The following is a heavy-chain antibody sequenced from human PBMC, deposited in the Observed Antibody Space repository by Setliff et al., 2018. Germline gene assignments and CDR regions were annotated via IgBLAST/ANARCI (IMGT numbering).Heavy chain of an antibody. D-gene: IGHD7-27*01. CDR3: ARHRPNLPFDA. J-gene: IGHJ4*02. V-gene: IGHV4-39*01. Sequence: SETLSLTCSVSGGSISNSDYYWDWIRQPPGKGLEWIGRVYYSGDTYYIPSLLSRVTISVDTSKNQFSLKLSSVTAADTSVYFCARHRPNLPFDAWGQGTLVTVSS. CDR1: GGSISNSDYY. CDR2: VYYSGDT.